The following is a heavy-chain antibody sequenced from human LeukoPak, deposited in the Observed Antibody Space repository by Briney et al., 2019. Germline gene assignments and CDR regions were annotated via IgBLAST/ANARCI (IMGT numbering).Heavy chain of an antibody. J-gene: IGHJ6*03. CDR2: ISGNGSST. Sequence: PGGSLRLSCAASGFTFNNYAMSWVRQAPGKGLEWVSAISGNGSSTYYADSVKGRFTISRDNSKNTLYLQMNSLRAEDTAVYYCAKDLRGNGYYMDVWGKGTTVTVSS. D-gene: IGHD2-8*01. CDR1: GFTFNNYA. V-gene: IGHV3-23*01. CDR3: AKDLRGNGYYMDV.